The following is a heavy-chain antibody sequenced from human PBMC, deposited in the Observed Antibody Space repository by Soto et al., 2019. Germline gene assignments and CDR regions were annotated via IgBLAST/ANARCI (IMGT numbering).Heavy chain of an antibody. CDR2: INWNGGSA. Sequence: GGSLRLSWAASGFTFDDYGMIWVRQTPGKGLEWVSGINWNGGSAGYADSVKGRFTISRDNAKNSLYLQMNSLRAEDTALYYCARDLSVYYGSGGGTYGMGVWGQGTTVTVS. J-gene: IGHJ6*02. D-gene: IGHD3-10*01. V-gene: IGHV3-20*04. CDR3: ARDLSVYYGSGGGTYGMGV. CDR1: GFTFDDYG.